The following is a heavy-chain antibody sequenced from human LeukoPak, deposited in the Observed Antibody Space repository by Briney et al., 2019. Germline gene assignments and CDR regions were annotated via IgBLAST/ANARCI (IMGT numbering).Heavy chain of an antibody. CDR1: GGSISSYY. CDR2: IYYSGST. Sequence: LETLSLTCTVSGGSISSYYWSWIRQPPGKGLEWIGYIYYSGSTNYNPSLKSRVTISVDTSKNQFSLKLSSVTAADTAVYYCARFESSGYYENAFDIWGQGTMVTVSS. J-gene: IGHJ3*02. CDR3: ARFESSGYYENAFDI. V-gene: IGHV4-59*01. D-gene: IGHD3-22*01.